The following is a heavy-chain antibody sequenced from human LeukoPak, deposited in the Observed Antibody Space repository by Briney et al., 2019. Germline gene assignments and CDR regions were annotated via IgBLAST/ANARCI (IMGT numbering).Heavy chain of an antibody. D-gene: IGHD6-13*01. CDR2: ISWNSGSI. V-gene: IGHV3-9*03. J-gene: IGHJ4*02. CDR3: AKGTSPYSSSPGDY. Sequence: GGSLRLSCAASGFTFDDYAMHWVRQAPGKGLEWVSGISWNSGSIGYADSVKGRFTISRDNAKNSLYLQMNSLRAEDMALYYCAKGTSPYSSSPGDYWGQGTLVTVSS. CDR1: GFTFDDYA.